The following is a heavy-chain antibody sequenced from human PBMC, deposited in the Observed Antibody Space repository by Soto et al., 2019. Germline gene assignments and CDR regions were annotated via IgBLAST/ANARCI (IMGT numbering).Heavy chain of an antibody. CDR2: FVGSGGGT. V-gene: IGHV3-23*01. CDR1: GFTFSSYA. D-gene: IGHD3-10*01. Sequence: GGSLRLSCAASGFTFSSYAMSWVRQAPGKGLQWVSSFVGSGGGTYYADSVEGRFSISRDNSKSTLYLQMNSLRADDTAVYYCAKGQASYYSPFDQWGQGTLVTVSS. CDR3: AKGQASYYSPFDQ. J-gene: IGHJ4*02.